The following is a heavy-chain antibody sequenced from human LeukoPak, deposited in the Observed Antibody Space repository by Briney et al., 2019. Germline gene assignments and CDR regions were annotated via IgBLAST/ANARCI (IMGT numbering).Heavy chain of an antibody. CDR1: GYTFTSYG. V-gene: IGHV1-18*01. D-gene: IGHD3-22*01. Sequence: GASVKVSCKASGYTFTSYGISWVRQAPGQGLEWMGWISAYNGNTNYAQKLQGRVTITTDTSTSTAYMELRSLRSDDTAVYYCARAYYYDSSGYCEGPSGFDYWGQGTLVTVSS. J-gene: IGHJ4*02. CDR3: ARAYYYDSSGYCEGPSGFDY. CDR2: ISAYNGNT.